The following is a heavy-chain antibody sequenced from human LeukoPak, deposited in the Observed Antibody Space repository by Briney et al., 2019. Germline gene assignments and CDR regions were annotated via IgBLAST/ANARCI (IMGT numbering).Heavy chain of an antibody. CDR1: GGTFSSYA. Sequence: GASVKVSCKASGGTFSSYAISWVRQAPGQGLEWMGWISAYNGNTNYAQKLQGRVTMTTDTSTSTAYMELRSLRSDDTAVYYCARSEGAGGSRNSKEYYYYYYMDVWGKGTTVTVSS. J-gene: IGHJ6*03. D-gene: IGHD3-16*01. V-gene: IGHV1-18*01. CDR2: ISAYNGNT. CDR3: ARSEGAGGSRNSKEYYYYYYMDV.